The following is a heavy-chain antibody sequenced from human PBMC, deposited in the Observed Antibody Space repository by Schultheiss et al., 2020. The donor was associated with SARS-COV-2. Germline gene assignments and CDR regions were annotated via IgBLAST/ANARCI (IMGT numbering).Heavy chain of an antibody. J-gene: IGHJ4*02. CDR1: GYSISSGYY. CDR3: ARTELLQWELLLGPPDY. V-gene: IGHV4-38-2*01. Sequence: GSLRLSCAVSGYSISSGYYWGWIRQPPGKGLEWIGYIYYSGSTNYNPSLKSRVTISVDTSKNQFSLQLNSVTPEDTAVYYCARTELLQWELLLGPPDYWGQGTLVTVSS. D-gene: IGHD1-26*01. CDR2: IYYSGST.